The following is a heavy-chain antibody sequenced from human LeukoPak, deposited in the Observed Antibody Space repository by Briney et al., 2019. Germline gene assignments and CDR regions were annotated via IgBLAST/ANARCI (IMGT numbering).Heavy chain of an antibody. D-gene: IGHD2/OR15-2a*01. Sequence: HPGRSLRLSCAASGFTFSSYGMYWVRQAPGKGLEWVAVIWYDGSNKYYADSVKGRFTISRDNSKSTLYLQMNSLRAEDTAVYYCARATPSWTNSYFDYWGQGTLVTVSS. V-gene: IGHV3-33*01. CDR2: IWYDGSNK. CDR1: GFTFSSYG. J-gene: IGHJ4*02. CDR3: ARATPSWTNSYFDY.